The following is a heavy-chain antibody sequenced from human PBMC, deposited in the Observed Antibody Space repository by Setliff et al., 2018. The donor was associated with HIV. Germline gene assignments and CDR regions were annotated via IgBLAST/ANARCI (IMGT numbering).Heavy chain of an antibody. CDR1: GGSISSTNYY. CDR2: IYYSGTT. Sequence: PSETLSLTCTVFGGSISSTNYYWGWIRQTPGKGLEWIGSIYYSGTTYYNPSLKSRVTMSVDTSTSRLSLKVHSVTAADTAMYYCARGSHGTSWTDYWGQGTLVTVSS. V-gene: IGHV4-39*07. J-gene: IGHJ4*02. CDR3: ARGSHGTSWTDY. D-gene: IGHD6-13*01.